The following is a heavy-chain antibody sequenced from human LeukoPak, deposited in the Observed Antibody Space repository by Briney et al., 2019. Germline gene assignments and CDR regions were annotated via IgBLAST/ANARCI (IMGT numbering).Heavy chain of an antibody. CDR3: AKDRGGLAAGAVNP. CDR1: GYTFTPYY. D-gene: IGHD1-26*01. J-gene: IGHJ5*02. Sequence: ASVTVSCTASGYTFTPYYLHWVRQTPGQRLEWMGWINPNSGDTNYAQKFQGRVTLTRDTSILTAYMDLSRLTSDDPAVYFCAKDRGGLAAGAVNPWGQGTLVTVSS. V-gene: IGHV1-2*02. CDR2: INPNSGDT.